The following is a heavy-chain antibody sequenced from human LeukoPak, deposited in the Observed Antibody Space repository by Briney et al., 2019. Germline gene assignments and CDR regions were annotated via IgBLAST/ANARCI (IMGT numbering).Heavy chain of an antibody. V-gene: IGHV3-23*01. CDR2: ISGSGGST. J-gene: IGHJ4*02. CDR3: AKDWDCSGGSCPDY. Sequence: GGSLRLSCAASGFTFSSYAMSWVRQAPGKGLEWVSAISGSGGSTYYADSVKGRFTISRDNSKNTLYLQMNSLRAEDTAVYYCAKDWDCSGGSCPDYWGQGTLVTVSS. D-gene: IGHD2-15*01. CDR1: GFTFSSYA.